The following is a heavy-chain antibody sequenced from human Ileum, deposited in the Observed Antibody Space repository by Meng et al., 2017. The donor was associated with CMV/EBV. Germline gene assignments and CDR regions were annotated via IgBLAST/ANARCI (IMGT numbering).Heavy chain of an antibody. CDR1: FTVSLYN. CDR2: INTDGGYR. Sequence: FTVSLYNFHWVRQAPGKGLEYVAAINTDGGYRHYADSVEGRFTISRDNSKSTVYLQMGSLSAEDMGVYYCARETRYCSTTNCFESDYWGQGTLVTVSS. CDR3: ARETRYCSTTNCFESDY. D-gene: IGHD2-2*01. J-gene: IGHJ4*02. V-gene: IGHV3-64*02.